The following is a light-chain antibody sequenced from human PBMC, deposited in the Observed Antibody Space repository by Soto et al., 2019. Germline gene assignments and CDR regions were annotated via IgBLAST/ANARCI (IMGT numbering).Light chain of an antibody. Sequence: EIVFTQSPATPSLSPGERATLSCRASQSVSSHLAWYQQKPGQAPRLLIYDASNRATGIPARCSGSGSGTDLTLTISSLEPADFAAYYCQQRSNWPPWTFGQGTKVDIK. CDR1: QSVSSH. CDR2: DAS. J-gene: IGKJ1*01. V-gene: IGKV3-11*01. CDR3: QQRSNWPPWT.